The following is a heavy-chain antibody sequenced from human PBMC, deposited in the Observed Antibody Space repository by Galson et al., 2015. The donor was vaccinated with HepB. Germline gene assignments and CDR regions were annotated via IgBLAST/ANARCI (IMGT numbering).Heavy chain of an antibody. J-gene: IGHJ4*02. CDR1: GYTLTELS. CDR3: ATDLVGQQLVPFLGY. D-gene: IGHD6-13*01. Sequence: SCKVSGYTLTELSMHWVRQAPGKRLEWMGGFDPEDGETIYAQKFQGRVTMTEDTSTDTAYMELSSLRSEDTAVYYCATDLVGQQLVPFLGYWGQGTLVTVSS. V-gene: IGHV1-24*01. CDR2: FDPEDGET.